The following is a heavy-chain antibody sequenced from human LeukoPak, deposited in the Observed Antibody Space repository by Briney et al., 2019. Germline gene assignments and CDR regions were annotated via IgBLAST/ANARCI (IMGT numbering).Heavy chain of an antibody. CDR1: GYTFTGYY. D-gene: IGHD5-12*01. V-gene: IGHV1-2*02. CDR3: ARDQWLRFPDAFDI. J-gene: IGHJ3*02. CDR2: INPNSGGT. Sequence: ASVKVSCKASGYTFTGYYMHWVRQAPGQGLEWMGWINPNSGGTNYAQKFQGRATMTRDTSISTAYMELSRLRSDDTAVYYCARDQWLRFPDAFDIWGQGTMVTVSS.